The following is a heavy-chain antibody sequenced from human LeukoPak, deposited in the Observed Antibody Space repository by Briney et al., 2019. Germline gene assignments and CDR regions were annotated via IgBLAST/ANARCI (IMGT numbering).Heavy chain of an antibody. CDR3: ARAFSVLGGLNWFDP. J-gene: IGHJ5*02. V-gene: IGHV1-18*01. D-gene: IGHD3-10*01. CDR1: GYTFTSYG. Sequence: ASVKVSCKASGYTFTSYGISWVRQAPGQGLEWMGWISAYNGNTNYAQKLQGRVTMTTETSTSTAYMELRSLRSDDTAVYYCARAFSVLGGLNWFDPWGQGTLVTVSS. CDR2: ISAYNGNT.